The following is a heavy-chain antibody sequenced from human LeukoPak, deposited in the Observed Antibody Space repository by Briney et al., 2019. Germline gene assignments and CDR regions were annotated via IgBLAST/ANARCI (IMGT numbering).Heavy chain of an antibody. CDR3: AKDRETYEYTFDY. D-gene: IGHD6-6*01. V-gene: IGHV3-33*06. J-gene: IGHJ4*02. CDR2: MWYDGSKD. CDR1: GFSFSTYG. Sequence: GKSLRLSCAASGFSFSTYGIHWVRQAPGKRLEWVAVMWYDGSKDYYADSVKGRFTISRDTSKNTLYLQMNNLRAEDTAVYYCAKDRETYEYTFDYWGQGTLVTVSS.